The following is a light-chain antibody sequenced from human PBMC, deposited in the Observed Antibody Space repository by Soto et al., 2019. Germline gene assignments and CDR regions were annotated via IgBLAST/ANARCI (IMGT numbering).Light chain of an antibody. Sequence: QSVLTQPASVSGSPGQSITISFTGTSSDVGGYNYVSWYQQHPGKAPQLMIYDVSNRPSGVSNRFSGSKSGNTASLTNSGLQAEDEADYYCSSYTSSSTLVFGGGTKLTVL. CDR1: SSDVGGYNY. CDR3: SSYTSSSTLV. J-gene: IGLJ2*01. CDR2: DVS. V-gene: IGLV2-14*01.